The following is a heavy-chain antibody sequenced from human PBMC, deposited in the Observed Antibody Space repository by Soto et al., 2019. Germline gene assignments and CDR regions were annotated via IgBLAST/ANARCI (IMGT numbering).Heavy chain of an antibody. V-gene: IGHV4-34*01. Sequence: SETLSLTCAVYGGSFSGYYWSWIRQPPGNGLEWIGEINHSGSTNYNPSLKSRVTISVDTSKNQFSLKLSSVTAADTAVYYCARAAAERDIVVVPAAIYFDYWGQGTLVTVSS. CDR3: ARAAAERDIVVVPAAIYFDY. J-gene: IGHJ4*02. CDR2: INHSGST. D-gene: IGHD2-2*01. CDR1: GGSFSGYY.